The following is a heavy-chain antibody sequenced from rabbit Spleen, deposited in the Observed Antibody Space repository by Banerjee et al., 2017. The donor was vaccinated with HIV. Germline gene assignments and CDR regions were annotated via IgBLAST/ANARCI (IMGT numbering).Heavy chain of an antibody. CDR1: GVSLNDKDV. CDR3: ARDAGSGHYIDAYFDL. J-gene: IGHJ4*01. Sequence: EQLGESGGGLVKPEGSLTLTCKASGVSLNDKDVMCWVRQAPGKGLEWIACINIVTGKSVYATWAKGRFTISRASSTTVFLQMTSLTAADTATYFCARDAGSGHYIDAYFDLWGPGTLVTVS. CDR2: INIVTGKS. V-gene: IGHV1S45*01. D-gene: IGHD8-1*01.